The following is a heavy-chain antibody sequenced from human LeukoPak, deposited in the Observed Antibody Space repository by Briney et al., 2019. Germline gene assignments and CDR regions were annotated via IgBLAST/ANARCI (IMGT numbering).Heavy chain of an antibody. V-gene: IGHV1-8*01. Sequence: ASVKVSCKASGYTFTSYDINWVRQATGQGLEWMGWMNPNSGNTGYARKFQGRVTMTRNTSISTAYMELSSLRSEDTAVYYCARVEATQPSSWYVFNYYYYMDVWGKGTTVTVSS. CDR1: GYTFTSYD. D-gene: IGHD6-13*01. CDR2: MNPNSGNT. J-gene: IGHJ6*03. CDR3: ARVEATQPSSWYVFNYYYYMDV.